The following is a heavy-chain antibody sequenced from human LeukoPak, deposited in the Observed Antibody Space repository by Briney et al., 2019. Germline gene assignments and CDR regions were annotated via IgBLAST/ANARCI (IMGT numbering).Heavy chain of an antibody. Sequence: GGSLRLSCAASGFTFSSYAIHWVRQAPGKGLDWVAVISYDGSNKNYADSVKGRFTISRDNSKNTLYLQMNSLRAEDTAVYYCARGVRIAVAGNIDYWGQGTLVTVSS. V-gene: IGHV3-30*04. J-gene: IGHJ4*02. CDR2: ISYDGSNK. CDR1: GFTFSSYA. D-gene: IGHD6-19*01. CDR3: ARGVRIAVAGNIDY.